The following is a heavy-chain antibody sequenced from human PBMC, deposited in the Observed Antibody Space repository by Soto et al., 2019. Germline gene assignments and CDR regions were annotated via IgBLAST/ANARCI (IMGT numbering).Heavy chain of an antibody. V-gene: IGHV1-24*01. CDR2: FDPEDGET. D-gene: IGHD6-13*01. Sequence: ASVKVSCKVSGYTLTELSMHWVRQAPGKGLEWMGGFDPEDGETIYAQKFQGRVTMTGDTSTDTAYMELSSLRSEDTAVYYCATTLAAAGTINYYGMDVWGQGTKVTVSS. CDR1: GYTLTELS. CDR3: ATTLAAAGTINYYGMDV. J-gene: IGHJ6*02.